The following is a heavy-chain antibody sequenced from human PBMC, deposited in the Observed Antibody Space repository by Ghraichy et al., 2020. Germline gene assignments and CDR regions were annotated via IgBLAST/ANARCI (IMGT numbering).Heavy chain of an antibody. V-gene: IGHV3-7*01. D-gene: IGHD3-10*01. CDR2: IKQDGSEK. J-gene: IGHJ4*02. CDR1: GFTFSSYW. Sequence: LSLTCAASGFTFSSYWMSWVRQAPGKGLEWVANIKQDGSEKYYVDSVKGRFTISRDNAKNSLYLQMNSLRAEDTAVYYCARARVTYYYGSGSLQGPYYFDYWGQGTLVTVSS. CDR3: ARARVTYYYGSGSLQGPYYFDY.